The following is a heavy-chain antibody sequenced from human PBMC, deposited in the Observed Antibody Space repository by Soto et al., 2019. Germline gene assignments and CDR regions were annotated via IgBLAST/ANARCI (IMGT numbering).Heavy chain of an antibody. V-gene: IGHV3-23*01. CDR2: ISGSGGST. J-gene: IGHJ4*02. CDR1: GFTFNSYA. D-gene: IGHD3-9*01. Sequence: GGSPRLSCAASGFTFNSYAMSWVRQAPGKGLEWVSAISGSGGSTYYADSVKGRFTISRDNSKNTLYLQMNSLRAEDTAVYYCARPKRDYDILTGGDFDYWGQGTLVTVSS. CDR3: ARPKRDYDILTGGDFDY.